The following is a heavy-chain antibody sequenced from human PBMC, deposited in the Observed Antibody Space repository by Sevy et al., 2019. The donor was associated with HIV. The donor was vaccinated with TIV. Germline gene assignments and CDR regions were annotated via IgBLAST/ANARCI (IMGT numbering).Heavy chain of an antibody. D-gene: IGHD3-16*01. V-gene: IGHV3-11*01. Sequence: GGSLRLSCAASGFTFSDYYMSWIRQAPGKGLQWISYISSSGDAIYYADSVKGRFTISRDNAKNSLYLQMNSLRAEDTAVYYEERDHVKDGELGDYYYYALDVWGRGTTVTVSS. CDR2: ISSSGDAI. CDR1: GFTFSDYY. CDR3: ERDHVKDGELGDYYYYALDV. J-gene: IGHJ6*02.